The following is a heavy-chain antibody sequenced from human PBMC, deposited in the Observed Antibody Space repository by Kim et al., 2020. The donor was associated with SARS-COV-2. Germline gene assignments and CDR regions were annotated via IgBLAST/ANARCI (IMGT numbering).Heavy chain of an antibody. Sequence: ASVKVSCKASGYTFTRYAMHWVRQAPGQRLEWMGWINAGNGNTKYSQKFQGRVTITRDTSARTAYMELSGLRSEDTAVYYCASPRNYGSGSRAFDIWGQGTMVAVSS. CDR2: INAGNGNT. J-gene: IGHJ3*02. V-gene: IGHV1-3*01. CDR1: GYTFTRYA. D-gene: IGHD3-10*01. CDR3: ASPRNYGSGSRAFDI.